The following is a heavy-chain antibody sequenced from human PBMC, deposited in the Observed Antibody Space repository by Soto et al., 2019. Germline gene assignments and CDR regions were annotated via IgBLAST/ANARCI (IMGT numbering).Heavy chain of an antibody. D-gene: IGHD3-16*01. CDR1: GFTFSSYA. Sequence: GGSLRLSCAASGFTFSSYAMHWVRQAPGKGLEWVAVISYDGSNKYYADSVKGRFTISRDNSKNTLYLQMNSLRAEDTAVYYCASGLEYWGQGTLVTVSS. CDR2: ISYDGSNK. V-gene: IGHV3-30-3*01. CDR3: ASGLEY. J-gene: IGHJ4*02.